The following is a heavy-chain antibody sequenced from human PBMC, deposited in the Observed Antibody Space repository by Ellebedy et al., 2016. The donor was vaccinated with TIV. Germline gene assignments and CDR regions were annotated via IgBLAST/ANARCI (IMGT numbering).Heavy chain of an antibody. J-gene: IGHJ4*02. CDR2: ISYSGTT. Sequence: SETLSLXCTVPGVPFRTSGRYWGLIRQSPGKGPEWIATISYSGTTYYNPSLQSRVSISVDRSRDQFSLKLNSVTAADTAMYYCARHGNWNDGFHPFDYWGQGTLVTVSS. D-gene: IGHD1-1*01. V-gene: IGHV4-39*01. CDR3: ARHGNWNDGFHPFDY. CDR1: GVPFRTSGRY.